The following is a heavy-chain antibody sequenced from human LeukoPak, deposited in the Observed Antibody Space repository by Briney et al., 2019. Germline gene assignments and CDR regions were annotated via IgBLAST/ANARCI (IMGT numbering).Heavy chain of an antibody. CDR3: AKDLGGKPYYYYGMDV. Sequence: GGSLRLSCAASGFTFSSYAMTWVRQAPGKGLEWVSAIGGGGGGTFYADSVKGRFTISRDNSKNTLYLQMNSLSAEDTAVYYCAKDLGGKPYYYYGMDVWGQGTTVTVSS. V-gene: IGHV3-23*01. J-gene: IGHJ6*02. CDR2: IGGGGGGT. CDR1: GFTFSSYA.